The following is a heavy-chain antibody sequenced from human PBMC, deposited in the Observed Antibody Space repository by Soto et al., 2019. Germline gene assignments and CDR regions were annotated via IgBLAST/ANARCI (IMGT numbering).Heavy chain of an antibody. V-gene: IGHV3-33*01. Sequence: QVQLVESGGGVVQPGRSLRLSCAASGFTFSSYGMHWVRQAPGKGLEWVAVIWYDGSNKYYADSVKGRFTISRDNSKNTLYLQMNSLRDEDTAVYYCARDLRGSSGYVGFDYWGQGTLVTVSS. CDR2: IWYDGSNK. CDR3: ARDLRGSSGYVGFDY. D-gene: IGHD6-13*01. J-gene: IGHJ4*02. CDR1: GFTFSSYG.